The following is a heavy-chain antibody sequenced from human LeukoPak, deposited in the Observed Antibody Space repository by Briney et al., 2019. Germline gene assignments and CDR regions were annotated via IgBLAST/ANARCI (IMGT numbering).Heavy chain of an antibody. V-gene: IGHV4-61*01. CDR2: IYYSGNT. CDR1: GGSVSSGSYY. Sequence: SETLSLTCTVSGGSVSSGSYYWSWIRQPPGKGLEWIGYIYYSGNTNCNPSLKSRVTISVATSKDQFSLRLSSVPTADTAVYYCARDYTVSRYYYFYGMDVWGQGTTVTVSS. J-gene: IGHJ6*02. CDR3: ARDYTVSRYYYFYGMDV. D-gene: IGHD3-16*01.